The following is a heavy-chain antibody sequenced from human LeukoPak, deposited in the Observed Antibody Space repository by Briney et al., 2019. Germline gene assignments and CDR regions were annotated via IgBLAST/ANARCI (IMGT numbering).Heavy chain of an antibody. CDR2: IYPCDSDT. CDR3: ASSRGYCSSTSCPRDFDY. V-gene: IGHV5-51*01. Sequence: GEPLKISCRGSGYSFTSYWIGWVRQMPGKSLEWTGIIYPCDSDTRYSPSFQGQVTISADKSISTAYLQWSSLKASDTAMYYCASSRGYCSSTSCPRDFDYWGQGTLVTVSS. J-gene: IGHJ4*02. CDR1: GYSFTSYW. D-gene: IGHD2-2*01.